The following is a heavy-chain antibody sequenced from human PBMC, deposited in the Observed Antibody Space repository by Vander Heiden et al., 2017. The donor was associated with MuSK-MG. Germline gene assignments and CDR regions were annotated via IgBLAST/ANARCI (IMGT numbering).Heavy chain of an antibody. CDR1: GGSISSSSYY. CDR3: ARHDYDSSGYYYFDY. CDR2: IYYSGST. D-gene: IGHD3-22*01. V-gene: IGHV4-39*01. Sequence: QLQLQESGPGLVKPSETLSLTCTVSGGSISSSSYYWGWIRQPPGKGLEWIGGIYYSGSTYYNPSLKSRVTISVDTSKNQFSLKLSSVTAADTAVYYCARHDYDSSGYYYFDYWGQGTLVTVSS. J-gene: IGHJ4*02.